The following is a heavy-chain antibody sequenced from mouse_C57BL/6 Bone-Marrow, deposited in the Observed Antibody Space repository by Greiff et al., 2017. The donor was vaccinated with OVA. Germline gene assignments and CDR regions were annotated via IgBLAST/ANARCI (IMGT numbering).Heavy chain of an antibody. J-gene: IGHJ1*03. CDR3: AREGDFDV. V-gene: IGHV1-82*01. Sequence: VQLKQSGPELVKPGASVKISCKASGYAFSSSWMNWVKQRPGKGLEWIGRIYPGDGDTNYNGKFKGKATLTADKSSSTAYMQLSSLTSEDSAVYFCAREGDFDVWGTGTTVTVSS. CDR2: IYPGDGDT. CDR1: GYAFSSSW.